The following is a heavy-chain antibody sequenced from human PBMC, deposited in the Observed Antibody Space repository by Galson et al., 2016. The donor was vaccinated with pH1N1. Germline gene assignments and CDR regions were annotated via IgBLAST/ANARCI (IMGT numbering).Heavy chain of an antibody. CDR3: ARIYYGDYVGYFDY. V-gene: IGHV2-70*01. CDR1: GFSLSTSGMC. CDR2: IDWDEDK. Sequence: PALVKPTQTLTLTCTFSGFSLSTSGMCVSWIRQPPGKTLEWLALIDWDEDKYYSTSLKTRLTISKDTSKNQVVLTMTNMDPVDTATYYCARIYYGDYVGYFDYWGQGTLVTVSS. J-gene: IGHJ4*02. D-gene: IGHD4-17*01.